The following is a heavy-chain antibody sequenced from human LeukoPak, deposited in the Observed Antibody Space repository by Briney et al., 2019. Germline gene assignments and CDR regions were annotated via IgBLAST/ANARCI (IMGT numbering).Heavy chain of an antibody. CDR1: GGSISSGDYY. Sequence: PSQTLSLTCSVSGGSISSGDYYWSWLRQPPGKGLEWIGYIYYSGSTYYNPSLKSRVTISVDTSKNQFSLKLSSVTAADTAVYYCARELTTNAFDIWGQGTMVTVSS. J-gene: IGHJ3*02. D-gene: IGHD4-17*01. CDR2: IYYSGST. V-gene: IGHV4-30-4*08. CDR3: ARELTTNAFDI.